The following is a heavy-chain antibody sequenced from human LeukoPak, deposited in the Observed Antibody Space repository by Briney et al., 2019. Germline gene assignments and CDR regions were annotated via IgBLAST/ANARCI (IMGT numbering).Heavy chain of an antibody. J-gene: IGHJ6*03. D-gene: IGHD2-2*01. CDR2: IIPIFGTA. Sequence: ASVTVSFTSSGGTFTIYAISWVRQAPGPGLEWMGGIIPIFGTANNAQKLQGRVTITADESTSTAYMELSSLRSEDTAVYYCASSPPRYCSSTSCPPSYYYYYMDVWGKGTTVTVSS. CDR1: GGTFTIYA. CDR3: ASSPPRYCSSTSCPPSYYYYYMDV. V-gene: IGHV1-69*13.